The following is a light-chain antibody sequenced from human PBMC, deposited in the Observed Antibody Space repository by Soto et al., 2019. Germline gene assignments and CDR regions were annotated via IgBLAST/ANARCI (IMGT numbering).Light chain of an antibody. V-gene: IGKV3-20*01. CDR2: DAS. Sequence: EIVMTQSPGALSLSPGERATLSCMASQSIAYSLAWYQHKPGQAPRLLIYDASARATGVPARFSGSGSGTDFTLTISRLEPEDFAVYYCQQYGSSPITFGQGTRLEI. J-gene: IGKJ5*01. CDR3: QQYGSSPIT. CDR1: QSIAYS.